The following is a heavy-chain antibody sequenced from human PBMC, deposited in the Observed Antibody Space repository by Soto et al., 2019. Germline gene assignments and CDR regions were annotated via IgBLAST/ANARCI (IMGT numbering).Heavy chain of an antibody. J-gene: IGHJ4*02. CDR1: GYNFTTYG. V-gene: IGHV1-18*01. CDR3: ARYQPYSTGYYYFDQ. D-gene: IGHD6-19*01. Sequence: QVQLVQSGAEVKKPGASVKVSCKTSGYNFTTYGVSWVRQAPGQGLEWMGWISGHNGHANYAQTFQGRVTMTTDTSTTTAYMARRSLRSDDTAVYYCARYQPYSTGYYYFDQWGQGTLAIVTS. CDR2: ISGHNGHA.